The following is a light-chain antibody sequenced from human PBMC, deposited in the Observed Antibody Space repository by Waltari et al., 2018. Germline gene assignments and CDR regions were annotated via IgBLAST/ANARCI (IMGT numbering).Light chain of an antibody. CDR2: DVS. CDR3: SSKTSSSTVV. V-gene: IGLV2-14*03. CDR1: SSDVGGYNC. Sequence: QSALTLPASVSGSPGQSITISCTGTSSDVGGYNCVSWYQHHPGKAPKLLVFDVSNRPSGASNRFSGSKSGNTASLTIAGLQAGDEADYYCSSKTSSSTVVFGGGTKLTVL. J-gene: IGLJ2*01.